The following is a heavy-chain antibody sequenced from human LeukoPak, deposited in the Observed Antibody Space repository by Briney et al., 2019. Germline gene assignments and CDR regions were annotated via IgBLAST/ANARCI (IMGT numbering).Heavy chain of an antibody. CDR1: GFTFSSYG. CDR3: ARQYCSSRSCYTDAFDI. D-gene: IGHD2-2*02. V-gene: IGHV3-7*01. Sequence: GGSLRLSCAASGFTFSSYGMHWVRQAPDKGLEWVANIKQDGSEKYYVDSVKGRFTISRDNAKNSVYLQMNSLRAEDTAVYYCARQYCSSRSCYTDAFDIWGQGTMVTVSS. CDR2: IKQDGSEK. J-gene: IGHJ3*02.